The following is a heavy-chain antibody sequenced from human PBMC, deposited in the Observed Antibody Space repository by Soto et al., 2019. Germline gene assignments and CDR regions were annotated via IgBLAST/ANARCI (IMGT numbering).Heavy chain of an antibody. CDR1: GGSISSRSYY. Sequence: SETLSLTCTVSGGSISSRSYYWGWIRQHPGKGLEWIGRISNSVSTYYNPSLKSRVTISSATAKNQFSLKLSSVTAADTAVYYCARGWWEREGYVMDVWGQGTTVT. V-gene: IGHV4-39*01. J-gene: IGHJ6*02. D-gene: IGHD1-26*01. CDR2: ISNSVST. CDR3: ARGWWEREGYVMDV.